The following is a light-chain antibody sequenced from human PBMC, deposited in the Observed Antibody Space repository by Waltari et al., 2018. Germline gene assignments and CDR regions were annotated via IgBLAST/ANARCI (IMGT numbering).Light chain of an antibody. CDR3: CSYTNILTWV. J-gene: IGLJ3*02. V-gene: IGLV2-14*03. CDR2: DVS. Sequence: QSALTPPASVSGSPGQSIIIPRTGTSGDIGGYASVSWYQQHPGKAPKLLIYDVSNRPSGVSDRFSGTKSGNTASLTISGLQVEDEADYYCCSYTNILTWVFGGGTKLTVL. CDR1: SGDIGGYAS.